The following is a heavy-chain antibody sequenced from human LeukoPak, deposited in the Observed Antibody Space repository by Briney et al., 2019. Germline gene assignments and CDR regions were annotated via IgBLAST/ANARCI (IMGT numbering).Heavy chain of an antibody. Sequence: EGSLRLSCAASGTYWMHWVRQAPGKGLVWVSHINSDGSWTGYADSVRGRFTISKDNAKNTVSLQMNNLRAEDTAVYYCVTFYETYWGRGTLVTASS. J-gene: IGHJ4*02. CDR2: INSDGSWT. D-gene: IGHD2/OR15-2a*01. V-gene: IGHV3-74*01. CDR3: VTFYETY. CDR1: GTYW.